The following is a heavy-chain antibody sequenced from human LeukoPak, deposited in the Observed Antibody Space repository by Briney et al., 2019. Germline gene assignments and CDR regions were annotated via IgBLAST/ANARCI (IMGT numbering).Heavy chain of an antibody. D-gene: IGHD3-22*01. CDR1: GFTFSSYG. V-gene: IGHV3-23*01. J-gene: IGHJ1*01. Sequence: GGSLRLSCASSGFTFSSYGMTWVRQAPGKGLEWVSAISGSGGSTYYAASVKGRFTISRDNSKNTLYLQMNSLRAEDTAVYYCARVRDYYDSRGYYFEYFDHWGQGTLVTVSS. CDR2: ISGSGGST. CDR3: ARVRDYYDSRGYYFEYFDH.